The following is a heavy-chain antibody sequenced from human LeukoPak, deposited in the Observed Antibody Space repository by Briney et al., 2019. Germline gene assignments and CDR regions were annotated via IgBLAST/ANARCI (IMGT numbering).Heavy chain of an antibody. CDR3: ARLGSTFDI. V-gene: IGHV4-59*08. CDR2: IFYSGGS. CDR1: GGSISSYY. D-gene: IGHD2-2*01. J-gene: IGHJ3*02. Sequence: SESLSLTCTVSGGSISSYYWTWIRQPPGKGLEWIGYIFYSGGSNYNPSLKSRVTISVDTSKNHFSLKLSSVTAADTAVYYCARLGSTFDIWGQGTMVTVSS.